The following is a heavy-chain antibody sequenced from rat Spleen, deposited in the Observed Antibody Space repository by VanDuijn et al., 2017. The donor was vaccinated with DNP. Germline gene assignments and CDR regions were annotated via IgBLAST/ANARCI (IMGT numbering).Heavy chain of an antibody. V-gene: IGHV2S8*01. CDR1: GFSLSSYG. J-gene: IGHJ2*01. D-gene: IGHD1-12*02. Sequence: QVQLIESGPGLVQPSQTLSLTCIVSGFSLSSYGVSWVRQPPGKGLEWIAAMSSGGDTYFNSALKSRLSISRDTSKSQVFLKVNSLQTEDTAMYFCARGYYDGSYYYDFDYWGQGVMVTVSS. CDR2: MSSGGDT. CDR3: ARGYYDGSYYYDFDY.